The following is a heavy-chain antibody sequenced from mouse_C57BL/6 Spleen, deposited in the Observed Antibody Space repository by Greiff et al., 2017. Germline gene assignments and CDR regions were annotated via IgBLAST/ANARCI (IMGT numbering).Heavy chain of an antibody. J-gene: IGHJ1*03. CDR2: INYDGSST. Sequence: EVKLMESEGGLVQPGRSLKLSCTASGFTFSDYYMAWVRQVPEKGLEWVANINYDGSSTYYLDSFKSRFIISRDNAKNILYLQMSILKSEDTATYYCARVDHYYGSSDWYFDVWGTGTTVTVSS. D-gene: IGHD1-1*01. CDR3: ARVDHYYGSSDWYFDV. V-gene: IGHV5-16*01. CDR1: GFTFSDYY.